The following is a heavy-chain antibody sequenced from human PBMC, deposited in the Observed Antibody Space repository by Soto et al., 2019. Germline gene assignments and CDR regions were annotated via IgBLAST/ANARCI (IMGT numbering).Heavy chain of an antibody. CDR1: GFSFSSYA. V-gene: IGHV3-30-3*01. D-gene: IGHD3-3*01. CDR3: ARDKYTSYDCGSGNLVGYWFDP. J-gene: IGHJ5*02. CDR2: ISYDGSNK. Sequence: GGSLRLSCAASGFSFSSYAMHWVRQAPGKGLEWVAVISYDGSNKYYADSVKGRFTISRDNSKNTLYLQMNSLRAEHTAVYYCARDKYTSYDCGSGNLVGYWFDPWGQGNLVTVSS.